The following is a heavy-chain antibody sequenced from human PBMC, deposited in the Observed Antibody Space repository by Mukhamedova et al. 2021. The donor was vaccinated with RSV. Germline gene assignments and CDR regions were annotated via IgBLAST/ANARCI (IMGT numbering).Heavy chain of an antibody. CDR2: MSGST. CDR3: AKLLRHGFGDVDS. D-gene: IGHD4-17*01. V-gene: IGHV1-69*06. Sequence: MSGSTNYAPKFQGRVTITADTSTTTTYMELRSLISGDTAVYYCAKLLRHGFGDVDSWGQGTLVIVS. J-gene: IGHJ5*01.